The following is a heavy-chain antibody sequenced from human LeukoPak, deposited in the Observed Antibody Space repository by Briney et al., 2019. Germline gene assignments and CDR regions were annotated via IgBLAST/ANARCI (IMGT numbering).Heavy chain of an antibody. CDR1: GFTFSSYS. V-gene: IGHV3-21*01. D-gene: IGHD3-9*01. J-gene: IGHJ4*02. CDR2: ISSSSSYI. CDR3: ARGRYDTESVFDY. Sequence: KTGGSLRLSCAASGFTFSSYSMNWVRQAPGKGLEWVSSISSSSSYIYYADSVKGRFTISRDNAKNSLYLQMNSLRAEDTAVYYCARGRYDTESVFDYWGQGTLVTVSS.